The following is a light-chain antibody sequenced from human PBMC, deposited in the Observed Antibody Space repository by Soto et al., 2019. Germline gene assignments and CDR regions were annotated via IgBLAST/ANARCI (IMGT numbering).Light chain of an antibody. Sequence: EIVMTQSPATLAVSPGEGATLSCRASQSVSSKLAWYQQKPGQAPRLLIYGASTRATGIPARFSGSGSGTEFTLIISSLQSEDSAVYYCQQYNSWLWTFGQGTKVDI. CDR2: GAS. J-gene: IGKJ1*01. CDR3: QQYNSWLWT. V-gene: IGKV3-15*01. CDR1: QSVSSK.